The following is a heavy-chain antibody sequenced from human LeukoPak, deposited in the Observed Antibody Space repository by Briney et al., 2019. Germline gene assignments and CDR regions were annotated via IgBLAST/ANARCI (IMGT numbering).Heavy chain of an antibody. J-gene: IGHJ6*02. CDR2: IYYSGST. D-gene: IGHD3-16*02. CDR3: ARDYYYDYVWGSYRPFSYYYGMDV. V-gene: IGHV4-61*01. Sequence: SETLSLTCTVSGGSVSSGSYYWSWIRQPPGKGLEWIGYIYYSGSTNYNPSLKSRVTISVDTSKNQFSLKLSSVTAADTAVYYCARDYYYDYVWGSYRPFSYYYGMDVWGQGTTVTVSS. CDR1: GGSVSSGSYY.